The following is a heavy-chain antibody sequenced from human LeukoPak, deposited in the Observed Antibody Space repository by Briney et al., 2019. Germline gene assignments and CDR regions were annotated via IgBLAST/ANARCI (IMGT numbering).Heavy chain of an antibody. V-gene: IGHV3-74*01. CDR2: INSDGSSI. Sequence: GGSLRLSCAASGFFFSNNWMYWVRQAPGRGLVWVSRINSDGSSIAYADSAKGRFTISRDNAKNTLFLQMNSLTVEDTAMYYCGKDLSWGATNYWGQGTLVTVSS. CDR3: GKDLSWGATNY. D-gene: IGHD6-13*01. J-gene: IGHJ4*02. CDR1: GFFFSNNW.